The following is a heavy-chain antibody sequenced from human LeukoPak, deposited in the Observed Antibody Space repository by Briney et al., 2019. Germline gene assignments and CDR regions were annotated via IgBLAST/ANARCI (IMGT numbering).Heavy chain of an antibody. J-gene: IGHJ4*02. CDR1: GFTFSSYG. D-gene: IGHD3-9*01. Sequence: GGSLRLSCAASGFTFSSYGMHWVRQAPGKGLEWVALVRDDGSNKYYADSVKGRSTISRDNAKNFLYLQMKSLRAEDTAVYYCARTYYDILTGYNPYFDYWGQGILVTVSS. CDR2: VRDDGSNK. CDR3: ARTYYDILTGYNPYFDY. V-gene: IGHV3-33*01.